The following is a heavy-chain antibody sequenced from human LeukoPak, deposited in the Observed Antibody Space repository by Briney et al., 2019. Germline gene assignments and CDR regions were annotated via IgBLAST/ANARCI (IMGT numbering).Heavy chain of an antibody. Sequence: GGSLRLSCAASGFTFSSYGMHWVRQAPGKGLEWVAVISYDGSNKYYADSVKGRFTISRDNSKNTLYLQMNSLRAEDTAVYYCAKENWAYNWKYDSSASGITYWGQGTLVTVSS. D-gene: IGHD3-22*01. CDR3: AKENWAYNWKYDSSASGITY. CDR1: GFTFSSYG. V-gene: IGHV3-30*18. CDR2: ISYDGSNK. J-gene: IGHJ4*02.